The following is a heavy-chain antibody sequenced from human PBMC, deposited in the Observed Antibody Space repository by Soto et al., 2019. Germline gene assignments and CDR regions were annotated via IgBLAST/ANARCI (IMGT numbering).Heavy chain of an antibody. CDR1: GFSPGSVW. CDR2: IKYEGREE. V-gene: IGHV3-7*01. CDR3: VTDLNWQGH. J-gene: IGHJ4*02. Sequence: PGGSLRLSSVVSGFSPGSVWMNWVRQAPGKGIECVANIKYEGREEYNVESGKGRLTISRANDKNSLYLQMNSIRDEDSAVYYYVTDLNWQGHWGQGTLVTVSS.